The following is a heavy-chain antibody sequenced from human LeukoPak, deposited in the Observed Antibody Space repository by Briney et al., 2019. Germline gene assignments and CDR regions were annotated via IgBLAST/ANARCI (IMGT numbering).Heavy chain of an antibody. D-gene: IGHD1-20*01. CDR2: ISCSGGSR. J-gene: IGHJ6*03. V-gene: IGHV3-23*01. Sequence: GGSVRLSCAASGFTFSSYGTTWVRQARGKGLEGVSVISCSGGSRNYADSVKRRLTTSRDNSKNTLYLQMNSLRAEDTAVYYCAREYNWGYVYYYYYLDVWGKGTTVTVSS. CDR1: GFTFSSYG. CDR3: AREYNWGYVYYYYYLDV.